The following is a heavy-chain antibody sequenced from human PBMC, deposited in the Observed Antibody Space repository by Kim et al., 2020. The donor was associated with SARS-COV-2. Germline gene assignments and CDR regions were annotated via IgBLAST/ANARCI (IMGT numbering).Heavy chain of an antibody. Sequence: GSVKGRFTISRENAKNSLYLQMNGLRAGDTAVYYCARGGFGGGYDLTFDPWGQGTLVTVSS. D-gene: IGHD5-12*01. V-gene: IGHV3-13*01. J-gene: IGHJ5*02. CDR3: ARGGFGGGYDLTFDP.